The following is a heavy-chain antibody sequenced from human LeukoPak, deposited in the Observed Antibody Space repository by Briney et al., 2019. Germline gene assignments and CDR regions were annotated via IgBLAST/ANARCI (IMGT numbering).Heavy chain of an antibody. Sequence: TGGSLRLSCAASGFTLTNYVTTWVRQAPGKGLEWVSAISASGTDTYYADSVKGRFTISRDTSKNTVYLQMNSLRDEDTAVYYCAKQLGSGSYYPTGEDYWGQGTLVTVFS. CDR2: ISASGTDT. V-gene: IGHV3-23*01. CDR3: AKQLGSGSYYPTGEDY. D-gene: IGHD3-10*01. J-gene: IGHJ4*02. CDR1: GFTLTNYV.